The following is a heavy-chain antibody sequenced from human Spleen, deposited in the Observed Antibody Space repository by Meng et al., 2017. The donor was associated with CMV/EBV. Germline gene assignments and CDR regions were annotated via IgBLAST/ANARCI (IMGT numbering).Heavy chain of an antibody. V-gene: IGHV1-2*02. CDR3: ARDGGGVTTAYYYGMDV. D-gene: IGHD4-11*01. CDR1: GYTCTGNY. CDR2: ISPNSGDT. Sequence: ASVKVSCKASGYTCTGNYIHWVRQAPGQGLEWMGWISPNSGDTNYVQKFQGRVTMTRDTSINTAYMELRRLRSDDTAKYYCARDGGGVTTAYYYGMDVWGQGTTVTVSS. J-gene: IGHJ6*02.